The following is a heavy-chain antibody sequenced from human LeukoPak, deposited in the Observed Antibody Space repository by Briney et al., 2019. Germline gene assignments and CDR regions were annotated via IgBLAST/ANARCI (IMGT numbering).Heavy chain of an antibody. J-gene: IGHJ6*02. Sequence: ASVKVSCKASGGTFSSYAISWVRQAPGQGLEWMGGIIPIFGTANYAQKFQGRVTITADESTSTAYMELSSLRSEDTAVYYCARVHATGTILIYYYGMDVWGQGTTVTVTS. CDR1: GGTFSSYA. V-gene: IGHV1-69*13. D-gene: IGHD1-1*01. CDR3: ARVHATGTILIYYYGMDV. CDR2: IIPIFGTA.